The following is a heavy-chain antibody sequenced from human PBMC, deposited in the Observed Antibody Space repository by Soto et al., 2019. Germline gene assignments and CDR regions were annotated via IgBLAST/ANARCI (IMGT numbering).Heavy chain of an antibody. Sequence: QLQLQESGPGLVKPSETLSLTCTVSGGSISSSSYYWGWIRQPPGKGLEWIGSIYYSGSTYYNPSLRRRVTISVDTSKNQFSLKLSSVTAADTAVYYCARHLGLLVATHYYGMDVWGQGTTVTVSS. J-gene: IGHJ6*02. CDR3: ARHLGLLVATHYYGMDV. V-gene: IGHV4-39*01. CDR1: GGSISSSSYY. D-gene: IGHD5-12*01. CDR2: IYYSGST.